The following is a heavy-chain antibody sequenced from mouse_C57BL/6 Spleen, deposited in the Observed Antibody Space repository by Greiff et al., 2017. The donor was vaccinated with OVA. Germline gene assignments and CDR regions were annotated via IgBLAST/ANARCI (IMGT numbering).Heavy chain of an antibody. CDR1: GFTFSSYG. J-gene: IGHJ3*01. D-gene: IGHD1-1*01. CDR3: ARHPNYYGVDTGFAY. CDR2: ISSGGSYT. Sequence: EVQLQESGGDLVKPGGSLKLSCAASGFTFSSYGMSWVRQTPDKRLEWVATISSGGSYTYYPDSVKGRFTISRDNAKNTLYLQMSSLKSEDTAMYYCARHPNYYGVDTGFAYWGQGTLVTVSA. V-gene: IGHV5-6*01.